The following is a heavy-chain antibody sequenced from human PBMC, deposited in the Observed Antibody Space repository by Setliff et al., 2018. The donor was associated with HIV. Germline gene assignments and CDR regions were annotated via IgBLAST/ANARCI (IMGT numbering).Heavy chain of an antibody. J-gene: IGHJ4*02. CDR3: ATRPADTKWYGVFDY. D-gene: IGHD3-10*01. Sequence: PSETLSLTCSVSGGSISAHYWSWIRQSPGKGQEWIGYIYGSGITNYNPSLRGRVTISIDTSKNQFSLRQNSVTAADTAVYYCATRPADTKWYGVFDYWGQGRLVTVSS. V-gene: IGHV4-4*09. CDR1: GGSISAHY. CDR2: IYGSGIT.